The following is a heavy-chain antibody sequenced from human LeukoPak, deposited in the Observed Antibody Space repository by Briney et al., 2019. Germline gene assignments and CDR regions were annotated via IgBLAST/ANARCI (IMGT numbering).Heavy chain of an antibody. Sequence: GGSLRLSCAGSGFTFSSSAMSWVRQAPGKGLQWVSSITDSGDGTYYADSVKGRFTISRDDSKNTLYLQMNSLRAEDTAVYYCAKDSPVATRWGQGTLVTVSS. CDR1: GFTFSSSA. D-gene: IGHD2-15*01. V-gene: IGHV3-23*01. CDR2: ITDSGDGT. J-gene: IGHJ4*02. CDR3: AKDSPVATR.